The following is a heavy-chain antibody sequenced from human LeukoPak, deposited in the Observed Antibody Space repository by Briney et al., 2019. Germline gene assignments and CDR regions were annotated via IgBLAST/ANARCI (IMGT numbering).Heavy chain of an antibody. D-gene: IGHD5-12*01. CDR1: GFTFIRYS. CDR2: ISGSSSSI. V-gene: IGHV3-48*02. J-gene: IGHJ6*02. Sequence: GGSLRLSCAASGFTFIRYSINWVRQAPGKGLEWVSYISGSSSSIYYADSVKGRFTISRDNAKNSLYLQMNSLRDEDTAVYYCARGPEGLGYVYYEMEGWGQGTTVTVSS. CDR3: ARGPEGLGYVYYEMEG.